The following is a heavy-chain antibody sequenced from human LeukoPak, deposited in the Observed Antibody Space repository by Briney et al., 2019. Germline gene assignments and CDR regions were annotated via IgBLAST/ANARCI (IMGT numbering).Heavy chain of an antibody. Sequence: GGSLRLSCAASGFTFSRYAMRWVRQAPGKGLEWVSGISGSGGTIYYADSVKGRFTISRDNFKNTLYLQMSSLRVEDTAVYYCAKGSSYSYDNSGYYFWGQGTLVTVSS. V-gene: IGHV3-23*01. CDR1: GFTFSRYA. CDR3: AKGSSYSYDNSGYYF. D-gene: IGHD3-22*01. J-gene: IGHJ4*02. CDR2: ISGSGGTI.